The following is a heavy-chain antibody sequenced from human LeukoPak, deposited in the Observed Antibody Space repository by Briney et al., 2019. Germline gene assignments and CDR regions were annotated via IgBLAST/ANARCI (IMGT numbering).Heavy chain of an antibody. V-gene: IGHV1-24*01. D-gene: IGHD2/OR15-2a*01. CDR3: ATAGETTTTLGQLPEGNWFDP. J-gene: IGHJ5*02. CDR2: FDPEDGET. Sequence: ASVKVSCKVSGYTLTELSMHWVRQAPGKGLEWMGGFDPEDGETIYAQKFQGRVTMTEDTSTDTAYMELRSLRSEDTAVYYCATAGETTTTLGQLPEGNWFDPWGQGTLVTVSS. CDR1: GYTLTELS.